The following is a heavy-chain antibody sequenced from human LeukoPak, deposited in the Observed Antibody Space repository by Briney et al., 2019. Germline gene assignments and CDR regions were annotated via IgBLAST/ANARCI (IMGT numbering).Heavy chain of an antibody. V-gene: IGHV6-1*01. CDR2: TYYRSKWYN. CDR1: GDSFSSNSAA. J-gene: IGHJ5*02. Sequence: SQTLSLTCAISGDSFSSNSAAWNWIRQSPSRGLEWLGRTYYRSKWYNDYAVSVKSRITINPDTSKNQFSLQLNSVTPEDTAVYYCARALVTPTPGGNWFDPWGQGTLVTVSS. CDR3: ARALVTPTPGGNWFDP. D-gene: IGHD2-21*02.